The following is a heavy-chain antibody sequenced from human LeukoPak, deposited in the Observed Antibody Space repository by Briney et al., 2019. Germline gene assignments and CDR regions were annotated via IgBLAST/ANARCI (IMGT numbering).Heavy chain of an antibody. CDR1: GFTFSSYW. D-gene: IGHD1/OR15-1a*01. CDR3: AKDRGGEQIGFGFDY. Sequence: PGGSLRLSCAASGFTFSSYWMSWVRQAPGKGLEWVSAISGSGGSTYYADSVKGRFTISRDNSKNTLYLQMNSLRAEDTAVYYCAKDRGGEQIGFGFDYWGQGTLVTVSS. J-gene: IGHJ4*02. V-gene: IGHV3-23*01. CDR2: ISGSGGST.